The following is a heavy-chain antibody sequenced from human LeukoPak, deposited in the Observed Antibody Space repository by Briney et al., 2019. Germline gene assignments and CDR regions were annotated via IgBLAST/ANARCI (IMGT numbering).Heavy chain of an antibody. CDR3: ARGCSSTSCFDY. D-gene: IGHD2-2*01. Sequence: GASVKVSCKASGYTFTSYDINWVRQATGQGLEWMGWMNPNSGNTGYAQKFQGRVTMTRNTSISTAYMELSSLKSEDTAVYYCARGCSSTSCFDYWGQGTLVTVSS. CDR1: GYTFTSYD. J-gene: IGHJ4*02. CDR2: MNPNSGNT. V-gene: IGHV1-8*01.